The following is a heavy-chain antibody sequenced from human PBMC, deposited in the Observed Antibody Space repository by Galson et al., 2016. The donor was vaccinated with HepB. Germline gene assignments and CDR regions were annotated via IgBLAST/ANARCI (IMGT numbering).Heavy chain of an antibody. V-gene: IGHV3-74*01. J-gene: IGHJ4*02. Sequence: SLRLSCAASGFTFSTYWMHWVRQVPGEGPVWLSQINGDGSTIYQADFVRGRFTRSRDNAKNTVYLQMNSLRVEDTAVYYCTRPPHISVADPFDKWGRGVLVTVSS. CDR2: INGDGSTI. CDR1: GFTFSTYW. CDR3: TRPPHISVADPFDK. D-gene: IGHD6-19*01.